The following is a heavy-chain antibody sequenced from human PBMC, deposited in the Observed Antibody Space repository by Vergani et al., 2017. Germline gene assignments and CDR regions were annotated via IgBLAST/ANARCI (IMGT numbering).Heavy chain of an antibody. CDR1: GGTFSSYA. CDR3: ARRAYYDILTGYDCFDP. J-gene: IGHJ5*02. CDR2: IIPIFGTA. Sequence: QVQLVQSGAEVKKPGSSVKVSCKASGGTFSSYAISWVRQAPGQGLEWMGGIIPIFGTANYAQKFQGRVTITADESTITAYLELSSLRSEDTAVYYCARRAYYDILTGYDCFDPWGQGTLVTVSS. V-gene: IGHV1-69*12. D-gene: IGHD3-9*01.